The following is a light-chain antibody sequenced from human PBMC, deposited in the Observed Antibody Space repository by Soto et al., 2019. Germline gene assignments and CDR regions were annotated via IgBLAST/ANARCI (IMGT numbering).Light chain of an antibody. J-gene: IGKJ1*01. CDR3: QQYNNWLRT. CDR2: GAS. Sequence: VVLTQSPATLSLSPWEIATLSCRASQSVSSYLAWYQQKPGQAPRLLIYGASTRATGIPARFSGSGSGTEFTLTISSLQSEDFAVYYCQQYNNWLRTFGQGTKVDIK. V-gene: IGKV3-15*01. CDR1: QSVSSY.